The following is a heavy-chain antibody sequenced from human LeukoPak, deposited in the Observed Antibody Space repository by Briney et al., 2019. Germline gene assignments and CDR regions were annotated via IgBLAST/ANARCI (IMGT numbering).Heavy chain of an antibody. V-gene: IGHV1-2*02. J-gene: IGHJ4*02. D-gene: IGHD1-26*01. CDR3: ARLPEWEPGGD. CDR1: GYTFTAYY. Sequence: GASVKVSCTASGYTFTAYYMHWVRQAPGQGLEWMGWINPNSGGTNYAQKFQGRVTMTRDTSISTAYMDLSRLRSDDTAVYYCARLPEWEPGGDWGQGTLVTVSS. CDR2: INPNSGGT.